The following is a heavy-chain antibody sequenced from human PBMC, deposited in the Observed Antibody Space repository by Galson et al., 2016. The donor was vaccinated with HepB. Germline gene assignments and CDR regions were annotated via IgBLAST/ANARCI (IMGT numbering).Heavy chain of an antibody. D-gene: IGHD2-8*02. V-gene: IGHV4-59*01. J-gene: IGHJ1*01. CDR3: ARSSGTSTGDLQH. CDR1: GGSISTYY. Sequence: SETLSLTCTVSGGSISTYYWSWVRQPPGKGLEWIGYIYYTGSTNYNPSLKSRVTISVDTSKNQFSLTLNSMTAADTAVYYCARSSGTSTGDLQHWGQGTLASVSS. CDR2: IYYTGST.